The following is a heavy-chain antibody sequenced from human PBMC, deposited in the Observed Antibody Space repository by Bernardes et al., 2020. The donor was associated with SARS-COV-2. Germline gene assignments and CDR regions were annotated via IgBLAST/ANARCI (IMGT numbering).Heavy chain of an antibody. CDR1: GNPFTTYA. J-gene: IGHJ3*02. D-gene: IGHD1-26*01. Sequence: ASVKVSCQASGNPFTTYALIWVRQAPGQGLEWMGWISGYGVNTNYAQKFQGRVTMTTDTSTNTAYMELRSLRPDDTAVYYCSRELQVKGWVAFDIWGQGTVVTVPS. CDR3: SRELQVKGWVAFDI. V-gene: IGHV1-18*01. CDR2: ISGYGVNT.